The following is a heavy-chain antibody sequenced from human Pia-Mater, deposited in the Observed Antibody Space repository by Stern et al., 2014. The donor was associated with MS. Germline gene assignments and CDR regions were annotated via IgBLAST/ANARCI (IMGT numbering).Heavy chain of an antibody. V-gene: IGHV3-43*01. J-gene: IGHJ4*02. D-gene: IGHD3-22*01. Sequence: VQLVESGGVVVQPGGSLRLSCAASGFTFDDYTMHWVRQDPGKGLEWVSLISWDGGSTYYADSVKGRFTISRDNSKNSLYLQMNSLRTEDTALYYCAKPITMIVVAESSYFDYWGQGTLVTVSS. CDR3: AKPITMIVVAESSYFDY. CDR2: ISWDGGST. CDR1: GFTFDDYT.